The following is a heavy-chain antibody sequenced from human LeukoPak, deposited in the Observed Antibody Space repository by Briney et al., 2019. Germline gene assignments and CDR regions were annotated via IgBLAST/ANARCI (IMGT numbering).Heavy chain of an antibody. CDR3: ASQSSGSSTRAPDF. J-gene: IGHJ4*02. CDR2: ISSSSRSK. V-gene: IGHV3-48*04. D-gene: IGHD1-26*01. Sequence: GGSLRLSCETSGVTFSSFSLNWVRQAPGKGLEWLSYISSSSRSKYCADSVKGRFIVSRDNAKNSLYLQMDSLRAEDTALYYCASQSSGSSTRAPDFWGQGTLVTVSS. CDR1: GVTFSSFS.